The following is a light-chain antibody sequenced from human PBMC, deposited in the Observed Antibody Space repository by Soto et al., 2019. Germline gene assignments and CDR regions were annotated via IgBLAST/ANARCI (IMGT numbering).Light chain of an antibody. Sequence: QSVLTQPPSVSAAPGQKVTISCSGSSSNIGNNYVFWYQQRPGTAPKLLIYDNDKRPSGIPDRFSGSKSGTSATLGITGLQTGDEADYYCATWDRSLSVGVFGGGTQLTVL. CDR1: SSNIGNNY. V-gene: IGLV1-51*01. CDR2: DND. J-gene: IGLJ2*01. CDR3: ATWDRSLSVGV.